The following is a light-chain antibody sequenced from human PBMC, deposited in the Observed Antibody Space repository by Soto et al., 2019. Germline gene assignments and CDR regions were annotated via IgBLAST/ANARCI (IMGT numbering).Light chain of an antibody. CDR2: GAS. J-gene: IGKJ5*01. CDR1: QSVSSR. V-gene: IGKV3-20*01. Sequence: IGLTQSPGTLSLSPGERATLSCRASQSVSSRLAWYQQKPGQAPRLLISGASSRATGIPDRFSGSGSGTDFTLTISRLEPEDFALYYCQHYVERSPITFGQGTRPAIK. CDR3: QHYVERSPIT.